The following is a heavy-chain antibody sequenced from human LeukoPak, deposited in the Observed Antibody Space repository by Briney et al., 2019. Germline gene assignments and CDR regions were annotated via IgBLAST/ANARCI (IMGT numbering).Heavy chain of an antibody. CDR2: INHSGST. CDR1: GGSISRGGYY. J-gene: IGHJ5*02. CDR3: ARPSGATFMHFDP. V-gene: IGHV4-30-2*03. D-gene: IGHD1-26*01. Sequence: NPSQTLSLTCAVSGGSISRGGYYWSWIRQPPGKGLEWIGEINHSGSTNYNPSLKSRVTISVDTSKNQFSLKLSSVTAADTAVYYCARPSGATFMHFDPWGQGTLVTVSS.